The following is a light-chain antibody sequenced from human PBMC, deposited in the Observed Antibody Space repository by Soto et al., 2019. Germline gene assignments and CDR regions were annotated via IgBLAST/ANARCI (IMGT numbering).Light chain of an antibody. Sequence: QSVLTQPPSASGTPGQRVTISCSGDSSYIGTHTINWDQQLPGTAPTLLIYSNNQRPPRVPDRFSGSKSGSSASLAISGLQSEDEAEYYCAAWDDSLNGPYVVFGGGTELTVL. CDR3: AAWDDSLNGPYVV. CDR1: SSYIGTHT. CDR2: SNN. J-gene: IGLJ2*01. V-gene: IGLV1-44*01.